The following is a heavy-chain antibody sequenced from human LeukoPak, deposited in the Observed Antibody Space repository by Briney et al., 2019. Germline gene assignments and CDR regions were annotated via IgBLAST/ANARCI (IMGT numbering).Heavy chain of an antibody. J-gene: IGHJ4*02. V-gene: IGHV4-61*02. CDR2: IYIRGRT. D-gene: IGHD5-18*01. CDR3: ARGYSYGPNYFDY. CDR1: GASISSGRYY. Sequence: SETLSLTCTVSGASISSGRYYWNWIRQPAGKGLEWIGLIYIRGRTNYNPSLKRRVTISIDTAKTQSSLKLSSVTAADTAVYYCARGYSYGPNYFDYWGQGTLVTVSS.